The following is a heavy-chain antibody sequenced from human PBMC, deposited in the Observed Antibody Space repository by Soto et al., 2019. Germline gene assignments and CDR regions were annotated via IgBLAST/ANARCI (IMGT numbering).Heavy chain of an antibody. CDR3: ARHVGGEWFGEKDYYHYYYMDV. CDR2: IYPGDSDT. V-gene: IGHV5-51*01. D-gene: IGHD3-10*01. CDR1: GYSFTRHW. J-gene: IGHJ6*03. Sequence: EVQLVQSGAEVKKPGESLKISCQGSGYSFTRHWIGWVRQMSGKGLEWMGNIYPGDSDTRYSPSFQGQVTISVDKSTNTAYLQWSSLKASDSATYYCARHVGGEWFGEKDYYHYYYMDVWGKGTTVTVSS.